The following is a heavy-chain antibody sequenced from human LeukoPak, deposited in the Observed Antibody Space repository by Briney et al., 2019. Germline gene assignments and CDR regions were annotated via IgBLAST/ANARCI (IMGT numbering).Heavy chain of an antibody. CDR3: ARGDGDYADY. J-gene: IGHJ4*02. CDR2: IYYSGST. Sequence: PSETLSLTCTVSGGSISSTTYYWGWIRQPPGKGLEWIGSIYYSGSTYYNPSLKSRVTISVDTSKNQFSLKLSSVTAADTAVYYCARGDGDYADYWGQGTLVTVSS. V-gene: IGHV4-39*07. CDR1: GGSISSTTYY. D-gene: IGHD4-17*01.